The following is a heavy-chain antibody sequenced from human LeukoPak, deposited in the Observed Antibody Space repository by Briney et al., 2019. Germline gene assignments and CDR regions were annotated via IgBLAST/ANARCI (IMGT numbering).Heavy chain of an antibody. CDR1: GGTFSSYA. J-gene: IGHJ3*02. V-gene: IGHV1-69*04. D-gene: IGHD1-26*01. Sequence: SVKVSCKASGGTFSSYAISWVRQAPGQGLEWMGRIIPILGIANYAQKFQGRVTITADKSTSTAYMELSSLRSEDTAVYYCARGGSYVAFDIWGQGTMVTVSS. CDR2: IIPILGIA. CDR3: ARGGSYVAFDI.